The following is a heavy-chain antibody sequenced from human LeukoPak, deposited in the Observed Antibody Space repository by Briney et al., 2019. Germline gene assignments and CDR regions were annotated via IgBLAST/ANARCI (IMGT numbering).Heavy chain of an antibody. D-gene: IGHD6-19*01. V-gene: IGHV3-30*18. Sequence: PGGSLRLSCAASGFTFSSYGMHWVRQAPGKGLEWVAVISYDGSNKYYADSVKGRFTISRDNSKNTLYLQMNSLRAEDTAVYYSAKVGYSGLYYYYYYMDVWGKGTTVTVSS. J-gene: IGHJ6*03. CDR2: ISYDGSNK. CDR1: GFTFSSYG. CDR3: AKVGYSGLYYYYYYMDV.